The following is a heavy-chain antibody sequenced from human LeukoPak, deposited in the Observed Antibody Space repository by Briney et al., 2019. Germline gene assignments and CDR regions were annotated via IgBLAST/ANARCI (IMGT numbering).Heavy chain of an antibody. D-gene: IGHD3-22*01. Sequence: SETLSLTCAVYGGSFSGYYWSWIRQPPGKGLEWIGEIYHSGSTNYNPSLKSRVTISVDKSKNQFSLKLSSVTAADTAVYYCARAEDYYDSSGYYGYWGQGTLVTVSS. J-gene: IGHJ4*02. CDR1: GGSFSGYY. V-gene: IGHV4-34*01. CDR3: ARAEDYYDSSGYYGY. CDR2: IYHSGST.